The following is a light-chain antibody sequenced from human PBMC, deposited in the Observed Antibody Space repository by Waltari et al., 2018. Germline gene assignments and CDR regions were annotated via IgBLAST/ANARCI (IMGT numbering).Light chain of an antibody. J-gene: IGKJ4*01. CDR3: QQGYKRRT. CDR2: DAL. V-gene: IGKV3-11*01. CDR1: ESVSNY. Sequence: IVLTQSPVTLSLSPGERATLSCKASESVSNYLAWYQQKPGQAPRLLIYDALKRATGIPVGFSGSGSGTDFTLTISSLEPEDFAVYYCQQGYKRRTFGGGTNVEIK.